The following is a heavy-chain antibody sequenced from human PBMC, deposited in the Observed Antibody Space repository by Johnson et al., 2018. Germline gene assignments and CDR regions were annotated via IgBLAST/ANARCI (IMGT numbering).Heavy chain of an antibody. CDR2: VYSGGST. V-gene: IGHV3-66*02. CDR3: ARGIDHSSSFQPFRH. J-gene: IGHJ1*01. D-gene: IGHD6-6*01. CDR1: GFSVSSSY. Sequence: VQLVQSGGGLVQPGGSLRLSCASSGFSVSSSYMTWVRQAPGKGLEWVSSVYSGGSTFYSDSVRDRFTISRDKVKNMVYLQMDSLRVEETAVYFCARGIDHSSSFQPFRHWGQGTLVTVSS.